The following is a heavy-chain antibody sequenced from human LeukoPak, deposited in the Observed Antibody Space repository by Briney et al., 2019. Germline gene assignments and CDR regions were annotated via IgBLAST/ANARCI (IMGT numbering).Heavy chain of an antibody. Sequence: SETLSLTCAVYGGSFSGYYWSWIRQPPGKGLEWIGEINHSGSTNYNPSLKSRVTISVDTSKNQFSLKLSSVTAADTAVYYCARVRMRRYYDSSGYYYAPHFIDYWGQGTLVTVSS. CDR2: INHSGST. J-gene: IGHJ4*02. CDR1: GGSFSGYY. D-gene: IGHD3-22*01. V-gene: IGHV4-34*01. CDR3: ARVRMRRYYDSSGYYYAPHFIDY.